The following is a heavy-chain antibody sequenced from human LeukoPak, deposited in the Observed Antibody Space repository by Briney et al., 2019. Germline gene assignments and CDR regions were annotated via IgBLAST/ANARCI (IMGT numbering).Heavy chain of an antibody. CDR1: GYTFTNYD. D-gene: IGHD3-22*01. CDR3: ARDFFDGHGYTFYYYGMDV. Sequence: GESLKISCKASGYTFTNYDVNWVRQATGQGLEWMGWMNPTSGKAGFAQRFQGRVSMTRNISISTAYMELSSLRSEDTAVYYCARDFFDGHGYTFYYYGMDVWGQGTTVTVSS. J-gene: IGHJ6*02. V-gene: IGHV1-8*01. CDR2: MNPTSGKA.